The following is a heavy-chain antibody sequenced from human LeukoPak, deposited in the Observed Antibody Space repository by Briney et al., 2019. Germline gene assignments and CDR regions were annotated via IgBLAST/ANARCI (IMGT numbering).Heavy chain of an antibody. D-gene: IGHD2-15*01. CDR3: ARRMGLPTPYYYYYGMDV. J-gene: IGHJ6*02. V-gene: IGHV4-59*08. CDR1: GGSISSYY. Sequence: SETLSLTCTVSGGSISSYYWSWIRQPPGKGLEWIGYIYYSGSTNYNPSLKSRVTISVDTSKNQFSLKLSSVTAADTAVYYCARRMGLPTPYYYYYGMDVWGQGTTVTVSS. CDR2: IYYSGST.